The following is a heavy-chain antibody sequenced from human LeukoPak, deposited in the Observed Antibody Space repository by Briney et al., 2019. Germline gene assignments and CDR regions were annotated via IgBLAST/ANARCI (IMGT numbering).Heavy chain of an antibody. CDR3: AKGGSGSYLYYFDY. V-gene: IGHV3-23*01. CDR2: ISGSGGST. D-gene: IGHD3-10*01. Sequence: GGSLSLSCAASGFIFNNYAMTWVRQAPGKGLEWVSTISGSGGSTYYADSVKGRFTISRDNSKNILYLQMNSLRAEDTAVYYCAKGGSGSYLYYFDYWGQGTLVTVSS. J-gene: IGHJ4*02. CDR1: GFIFNNYA.